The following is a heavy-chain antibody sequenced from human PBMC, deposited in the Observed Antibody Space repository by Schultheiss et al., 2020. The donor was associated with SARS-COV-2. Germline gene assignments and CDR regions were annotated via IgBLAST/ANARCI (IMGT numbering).Heavy chain of an antibody. CDR2: IYTSGST. J-gene: IGHJ5*02. Sequence: GSLRLSCTVSGGSISSYYWSWIRQPAGKGLEWIGRIYTSGSTNYNPSLKSRVTISVDTSKNQFSLKLSSVTAADTAVYYCARGRSRYSSSYWWFDPWGQGTLVTVSS. CDR1: GGSISSYY. V-gene: IGHV4-4*07. D-gene: IGHD6-6*01. CDR3: ARGRSRYSSSYWWFDP.